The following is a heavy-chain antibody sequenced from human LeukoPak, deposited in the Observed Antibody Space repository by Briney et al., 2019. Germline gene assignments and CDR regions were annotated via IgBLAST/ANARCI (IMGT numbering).Heavy chain of an antibody. J-gene: IGHJ4*02. CDR2: ISGSGGST. D-gene: IGHD2-2*01. Sequence: GGSLRLSCTASGFTFDYYPMSWVRQAPGKGLEWVSAISGSGGSTYYADSVKGRFTISRDNSKNTLYLQMNSLRAEDTAVYYCAKAPARYYCSSTSCYPFDYWGQGTLVTVSS. CDR1: GFTFDYYP. CDR3: AKAPARYYCSSTSCYPFDY. V-gene: IGHV3-23*01.